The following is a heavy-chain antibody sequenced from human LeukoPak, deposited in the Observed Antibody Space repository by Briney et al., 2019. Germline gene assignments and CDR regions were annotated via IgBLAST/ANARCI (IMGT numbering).Heavy chain of an antibody. Sequence: SETLSLTCSVSAYSISSGYYWGWIRQPPGKGLEWIGSIYHSGSSYYNPYLKSRVTISVDTSKNQFSLKLSSVTAADTAVYYCARGVLRYFDWLDYWGQGTLVTVSS. J-gene: IGHJ4*02. CDR1: AYSISSGYY. CDR3: ARGVLRYFDWLDY. CDR2: IYHSGSS. D-gene: IGHD3-9*01. V-gene: IGHV4-38-2*02.